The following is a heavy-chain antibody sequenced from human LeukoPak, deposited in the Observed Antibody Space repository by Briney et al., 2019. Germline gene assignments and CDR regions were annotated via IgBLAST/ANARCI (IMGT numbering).Heavy chain of an antibody. CDR2: INPGNGDT. D-gene: IGHD3-9*01. V-gene: IGHV1-8*01. CDR3: ARGLGDYNTDWFPVSGY. J-gene: IGHJ4*02. CDR1: GYTFTTHD. Sequence: ASVKVSCKASGYTFTTHDLTWVRQATGQGLEWMGWINPGNGDTAYAQKFQGRVTMTRDTSMSTAYMELNSLGSEDTAIYYCARGLGDYNTDWFPVSGYWGQGTPVTVSS.